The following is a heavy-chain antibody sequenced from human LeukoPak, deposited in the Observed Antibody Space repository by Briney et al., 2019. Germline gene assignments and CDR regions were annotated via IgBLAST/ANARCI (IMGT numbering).Heavy chain of an antibody. Sequence: GGSLRLSCAASGFTFSNNAMSWVRQAPGKGLEWVSTISGSGGSTYYADSVKGRFSISRDNSENTLYLQMNSLRAEDTAVYYCAKIRPPAYDFWGQGTMVTVSS. CDR2: ISGSGGST. CDR3: AKIRPPAYDF. CDR1: GFTFSNNA. J-gene: IGHJ3*01. V-gene: IGHV3-23*01. D-gene: IGHD3-3*02.